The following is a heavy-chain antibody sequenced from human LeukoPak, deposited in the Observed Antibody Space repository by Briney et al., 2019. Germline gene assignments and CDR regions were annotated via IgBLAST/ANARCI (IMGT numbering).Heavy chain of an antibody. CDR3: ARVLSSSIAAAVLNY. J-gene: IGHJ4*02. CDR1: GFTFSSYG. V-gene: IGHV3-30*03. CDR2: ISYDGSNK. D-gene: IGHD6-13*01. Sequence: GGSLRLSCAASGFTFSSYGMHWVRQAPGKGLEWVAVISYDGSNKYYADSVKGRFTISRDNSKNTLYLQMNSLRAEDTAVYYCARVLSSSIAAAVLNYWGQGTLVTVSS.